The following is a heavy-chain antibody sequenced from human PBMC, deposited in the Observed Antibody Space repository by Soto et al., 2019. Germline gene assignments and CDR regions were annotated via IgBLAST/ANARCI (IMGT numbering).Heavy chain of an antibody. D-gene: IGHD3-16*01. J-gene: IGHJ3*02. CDR3: ETANLFGALGRGAFDI. CDR1: GYTLTELS. V-gene: IGHV1-24*01. Sequence: ASVKVSCKVSGYTLTELSMHWVRQAPGKGLEWMGGFDPEDGETIYAQKFQGRVTMTEDTSTDTAYMELSSLRSEDTAVYYCETANLFGALGRGAFDIWGQGTMVTVSS. CDR2: FDPEDGET.